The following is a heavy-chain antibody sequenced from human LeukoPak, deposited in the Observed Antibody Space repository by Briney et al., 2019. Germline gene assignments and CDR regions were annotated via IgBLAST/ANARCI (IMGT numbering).Heavy chain of an antibody. CDR3: ASPAVWGELSLRY. J-gene: IGHJ4*02. CDR1: GFTFSDHY. V-gene: IGHV3-72*01. CDR2: IRNKANSYTT. Sequence: QPGGSLRLSCAASGFTFSDHYMDWVRQAPGKGLEWVGRIRNKANSYTTEYAASVKGRFTISRDDSKNSLYLQMNSLRAEDTAVYYCASPAVWGELSLRYWGQGTLVTVSS. D-gene: IGHD3-16*02.